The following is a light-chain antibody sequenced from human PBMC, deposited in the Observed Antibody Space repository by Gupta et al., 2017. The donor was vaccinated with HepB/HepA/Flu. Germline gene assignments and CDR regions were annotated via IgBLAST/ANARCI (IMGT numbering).Light chain of an antibody. J-gene: IGLJ3*02. V-gene: IGLV2-23*02. CDR3: CSYAGSSTPWV. CDR1: SSDVGSYNP. Sequence: QSALTQPASVSGSPGQSITISCTGTSSDVGSYNPVSWYQQYPGKAPKLMIYEVTKRPSGVSNRFSGSKSGNTASLTISGLQAEDEGDYYCCSYAGSSTPWVLGGGTKLTVL. CDR2: EVT.